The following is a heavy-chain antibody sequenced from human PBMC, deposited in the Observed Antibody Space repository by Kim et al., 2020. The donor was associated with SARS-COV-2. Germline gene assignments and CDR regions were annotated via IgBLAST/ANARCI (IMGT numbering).Heavy chain of an antibody. V-gene: IGHV3-21*01. CDR2: T. J-gene: IGHJ4*02. Sequence: TYYADSVKGRFTISRDNAKNSLYLQMNSLRAEDTAVYYCARGLIGCCKDHWGQGTLVTVSS. D-gene: IGHD2-15*01. CDR3: ARGLIGCCKDH.